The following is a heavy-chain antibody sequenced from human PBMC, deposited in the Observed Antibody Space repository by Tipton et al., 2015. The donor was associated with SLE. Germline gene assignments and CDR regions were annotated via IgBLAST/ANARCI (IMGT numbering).Heavy chain of an antibody. V-gene: IGHV3-23*01. CDR1: GFTFSSYA. CDR3: AKDWAFDI. CDR2: ISASGGST. J-gene: IGHJ3*02. Sequence: SLRLSCAASGFTFSSYAMSWVRQAPGKGLEWVSAISASGGSTYYADSVKGRFTISRDNSKNTPYVQMNSLRAEDTAVYYCAKDWAFDIWGQGTMVTVSS.